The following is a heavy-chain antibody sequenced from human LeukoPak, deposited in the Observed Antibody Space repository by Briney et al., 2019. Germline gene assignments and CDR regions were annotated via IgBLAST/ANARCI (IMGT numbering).Heavy chain of an antibody. Sequence: ASVKVSCRASGYPFTSYAMYWVRQAPGQRLEWMGWINADNGDTRYSQKLQGRVSMTGDTSASTTYMDLSSLRSEDTAVYYCASDAFDIWGQGTMVTVSS. CDR2: INADNGDT. J-gene: IGHJ3*02. V-gene: IGHV1-3*01. CDR3: ASDAFDI. CDR1: GYPFTSYA.